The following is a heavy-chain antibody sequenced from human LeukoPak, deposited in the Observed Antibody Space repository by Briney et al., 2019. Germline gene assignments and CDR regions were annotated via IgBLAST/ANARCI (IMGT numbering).Heavy chain of an antibody. J-gene: IGHJ4*02. D-gene: IGHD5-18*01. Sequence: SVKVSCKASGYTFTSYAISWMRQAPGQGLEWMGRIIPILGIANYAQKFQGRVTITADKSTSTAYMELSSLRSEDTAVYYCARGGADTAMVYYYFDYWGQGTLVTVSS. V-gene: IGHV1-69*04. CDR1: GYTFTSYA. CDR3: ARGGADTAMVYYYFDY. CDR2: IIPILGIA.